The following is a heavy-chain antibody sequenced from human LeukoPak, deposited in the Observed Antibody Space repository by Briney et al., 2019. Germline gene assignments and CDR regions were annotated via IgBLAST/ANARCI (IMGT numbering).Heavy chain of an antibody. Sequence: SETLSLTCSVSGGSISDSSYYWDWIRQPPGKGLEWIGRIYYDGSTDYNPSLRSRVTISIDTSKNQFSLKVTSVTAADTAVYYCARDDSSSHVGSRIDPWGQGTLVTVSS. CDR1: GGSISDSSYY. J-gene: IGHJ5*02. V-gene: IGHV4-39*07. CDR2: IYYDGST. CDR3: ARDDSSSHVGSRIDP. D-gene: IGHD6-13*01.